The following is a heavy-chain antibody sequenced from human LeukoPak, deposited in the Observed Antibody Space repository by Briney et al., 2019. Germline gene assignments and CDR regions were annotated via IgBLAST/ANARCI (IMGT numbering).Heavy chain of an antibody. Sequence: GASVKVSCKASGYTFTGYYMHWVRQAPGQGLEWMGWINPNSGGTNYAQKFQGRVTMTRDTSISTAYMELSRLRSDDTAVYYCAREVNTMVRGVIAGYFDYWGQGTLVTVSS. CDR1: GYTFTGYY. CDR2: INPNSGGT. D-gene: IGHD3-10*01. V-gene: IGHV1-2*02. CDR3: AREVNTMVRGVIAGYFDY. J-gene: IGHJ4*02.